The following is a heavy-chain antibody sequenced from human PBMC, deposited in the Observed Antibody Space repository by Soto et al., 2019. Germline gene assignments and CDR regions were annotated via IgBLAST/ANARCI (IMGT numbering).Heavy chain of an antibody. CDR2: INQDGSDK. CDR3: ARDLTAVGRGFDY. CDR1: GFTFSTHW. D-gene: IGHD3-10*01. V-gene: IGHV3-7*05. J-gene: IGHJ4*02. Sequence: EVQLVESGGDLVQPGGSLRLSCAASGFTFSTHWMTWVRQAPGKGLEWVANINQDGSDKNYVDSVKGRFTVSRDNSKNSLYLQMNGLRDEDTAVYYCARDLTAVGRGFDYSGLGTQVTVSS.